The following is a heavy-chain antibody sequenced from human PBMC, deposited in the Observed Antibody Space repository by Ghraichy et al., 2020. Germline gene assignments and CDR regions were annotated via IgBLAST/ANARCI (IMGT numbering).Heavy chain of an antibody. D-gene: IGHD6-13*01. Sequence: LSLTCAAPGFTFSSYAMSWVRQAPGKGLEWVSVISGNGGNTYYADSVKGRFTISRDNFKNTLYLQMNSLRAEDTALYYCAREGSWYSYYYYMDVWGKGTGSPSP. J-gene: IGHJ6*03. CDR2: ISGNGGNT. CDR1: GFTFSSYA. CDR3: AREGSWYSYYYYMDV. V-gene: IGHV3-23*01.